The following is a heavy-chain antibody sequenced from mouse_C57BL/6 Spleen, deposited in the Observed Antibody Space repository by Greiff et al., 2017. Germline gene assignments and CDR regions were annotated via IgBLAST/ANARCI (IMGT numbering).Heavy chain of an antibody. V-gene: IGHV1-15*01. CDR2: ILPETGGT. J-gene: IGHJ1*03. CDR1: GYTFTDYE. D-gene: IGHD1-1*01. Sequence: VQLQESGAELVRPGASVTLSCKASGYTFTDYEMHWVKQTPVHGLEWIGAILPETGGTAYNQKFKGKDILTADKSSSTAYMELRNLTSEDSAVYYCTRCEYGSSYGYGDVWGTGTTGTVSS. CDR3: TRCEYGSSYGYGDV.